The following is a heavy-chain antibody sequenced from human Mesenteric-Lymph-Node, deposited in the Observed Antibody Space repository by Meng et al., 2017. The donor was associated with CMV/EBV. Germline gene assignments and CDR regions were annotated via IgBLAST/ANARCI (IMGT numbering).Heavy chain of an antibody. J-gene: IGHJ4*02. CDR1: GFTFSSYA. D-gene: IGHD1-1*01. CDR2: ISGSAGST. V-gene: IGHV3-23*01. CDR3: AKDRWGIGTGIDY. Sequence: GGSLRLSCAASGFTFSSYAMTWVRQAPGKGLEWVSRISGSAGSTYYADSVKGRFTIYRDNSKNTLYLQMNSLRAEDTAVYYCAKDRWGIGTGIDYWGQGTLVTVSS.